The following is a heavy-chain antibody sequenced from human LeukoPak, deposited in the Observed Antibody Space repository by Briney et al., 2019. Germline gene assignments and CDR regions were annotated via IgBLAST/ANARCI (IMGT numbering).Heavy chain of an antibody. V-gene: IGHV4-59*03. D-gene: IGHD3/OR15-3a*01. J-gene: IGHJ4*02. CDR3: ATNKDWAEAD. CDR2: IYYRGDI. Sequence: SETLSLTCSVSDGSIRTYYWSWIRQSRGQGLEWIGNIYYRGDINYNPSLKSRVIISIDTSKNQFSLKVTSLTAADTAVYYCATNKDWAEADWGQGTLVIVSS. CDR1: DGSIRTYY.